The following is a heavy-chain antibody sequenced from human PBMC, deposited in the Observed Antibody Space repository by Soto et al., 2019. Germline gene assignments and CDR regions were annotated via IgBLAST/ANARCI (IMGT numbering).Heavy chain of an antibody. CDR2: IWYDGSNK. CDR3: ARYLPRQSRRQQQLVRYYFDY. J-gene: IGHJ4*02. Sequence: GGSLRLSCAASGFTFSSYAMHWVRQAPGKGLEWVAVIWYDGSNKYYADSVKGRFTISRDNSKNTLYLQMNSLRAEDTAVYYCARYLPRQSRRQQQLVRYYFDYWGQGTLVTVSS. CDR1: GFTFSSYA. D-gene: IGHD6-13*01. V-gene: IGHV3-33*08.